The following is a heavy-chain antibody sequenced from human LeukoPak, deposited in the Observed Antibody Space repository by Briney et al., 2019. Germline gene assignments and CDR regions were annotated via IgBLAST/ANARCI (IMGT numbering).Heavy chain of an antibody. CDR1: GGSISSSSYY. V-gene: IGHV4-39*01. CDR3: AYLGGYCSSTICRSYMDV. J-gene: IGHJ6*03. D-gene: IGHD2-2*01. CDR2: IYYSGST. Sequence: SETLSLTCTVSGGSISSSSYYWGWIRQPPGQGLEWIGSIYYSGSTYYNPSLKSRVTISVDTSKNQFSLKLSSVTAADTAVYYCAYLGGYCSSTICRSYMDVWGKGTTVTVSS.